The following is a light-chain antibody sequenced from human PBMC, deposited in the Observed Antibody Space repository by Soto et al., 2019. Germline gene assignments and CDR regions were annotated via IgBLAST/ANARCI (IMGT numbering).Light chain of an antibody. CDR1: QTVNSDY. J-gene: IGKJ5*01. V-gene: IGKV3-20*01. CDR2: ATS. CDR3: HQFGYSPRT. Sequence: EIVLTQSPCTLSLSPGETATLSCRASQTVNSDYLAWFQQRPGQAPRLLIFATSRRATDIPDRFSGSGSGTDFTLAIRRLEPEDFAVYYCHQFGYSPRTFGQGTRLEIK.